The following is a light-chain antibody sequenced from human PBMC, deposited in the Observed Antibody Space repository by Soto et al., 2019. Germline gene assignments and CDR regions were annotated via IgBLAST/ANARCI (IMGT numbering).Light chain of an antibody. CDR3: QQYNSYSRT. Sequence: DIPMTQSPSTLSASVGDRVTITCRASQSISSWLAWYQQKPGKAPKLLIYKASILESGAPSRLSGSGSGTAFTLTNSSLQPDDFATYYCQQYNSYSRTFGQGTKVEIK. CDR1: QSISSW. J-gene: IGKJ1*01. CDR2: KAS. V-gene: IGKV1-5*03.